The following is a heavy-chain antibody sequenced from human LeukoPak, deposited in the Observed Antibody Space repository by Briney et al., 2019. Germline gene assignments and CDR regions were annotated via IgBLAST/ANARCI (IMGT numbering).Heavy chain of an antibody. V-gene: IGHV4-59*08. J-gene: IGHJ5*02. CDR1: GASIRSYF. CDR3: ARQRASGTWGFDP. CDR2: ISYNGDS. Sequence: SETLSLTCSVSGASIRSYFWSWIRQSPGKGLEWIGYISYNGDSDRNPSLKSRVTISLDMSKSQFSLKVRSVTAADSAVYYCARQRASGTWGFDPWGQGTLVTVSS. D-gene: IGHD1/OR15-1a*01.